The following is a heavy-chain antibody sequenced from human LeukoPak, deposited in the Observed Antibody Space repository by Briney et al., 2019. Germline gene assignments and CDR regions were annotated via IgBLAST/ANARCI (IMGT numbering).Heavy chain of an antibody. Sequence: ASVKVSCKASGYTFTSYYMHWVRQAPGQGLEWMVIINPSGGTTSYAQKFQGRVSMTRDTSTSTVYMELSSLRSEDTAVYYCARDPSTYGSGSYYFDYWGQGTLVTVSS. D-gene: IGHD3-10*01. V-gene: IGHV1-46*01. CDR3: ARDPSTYGSGSYYFDY. J-gene: IGHJ4*02. CDR1: GYTFTSYY. CDR2: INPSGGTT.